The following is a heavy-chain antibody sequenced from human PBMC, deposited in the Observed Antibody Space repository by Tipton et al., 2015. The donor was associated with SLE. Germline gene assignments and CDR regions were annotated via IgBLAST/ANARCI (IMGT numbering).Heavy chain of an antibody. Sequence: TLSLTCTVSGGSISGHYWSWIRQPPGKGLEWIGYIYYIGSTNYNPSLKSRVTISVDASKNQFSLKLSSVTAADTAVYYCARGGAGLGFDPWGQGTLVTVSS. J-gene: IGHJ5*02. CDR1: GGSISGHY. D-gene: IGHD3-22*01. CDR3: ARGGAGLGFDP. V-gene: IGHV4-59*11. CDR2: IYYIGST.